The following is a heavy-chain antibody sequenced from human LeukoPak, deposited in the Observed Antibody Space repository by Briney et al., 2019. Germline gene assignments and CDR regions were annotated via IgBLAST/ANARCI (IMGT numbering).Heavy chain of an antibody. CDR3: ARDLGYCTGGTCYPNWFDP. V-gene: IGHV1-3*01. Sequence: GASVKVSCKASGYTFTSYAMHWVRQAPGQRLEWMGWINAGNDNTTYSQKFQGRVTITRDTSASTAYMELSSLRSEDTAVYYCARDLGYCTGGTCYPNWFDPWGQGTLVTVSS. CDR2: INAGNDNT. D-gene: IGHD2-15*01. CDR1: GYTFTSYA. J-gene: IGHJ5*02.